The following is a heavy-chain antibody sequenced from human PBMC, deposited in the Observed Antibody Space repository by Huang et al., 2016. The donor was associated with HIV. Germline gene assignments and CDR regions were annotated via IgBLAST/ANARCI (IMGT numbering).Heavy chain of an antibody. CDR2: IYYSGST. CDR3: ARNWGSDGGDY. D-gene: IGHD7-27*01. Sequence: QLQLQESGPGLVKPSETLSLTCTVSGGSISSSSYYWGWIRQPPGKGLEWFGSIYYSGSTYYNPSLKRRVTISVDTSKNQFSLKLSSVTAADTAVYYCARNWGSDGGDYWGQGTLVTVSS. CDR1: GGSISSSSYY. V-gene: IGHV4-39*01. J-gene: IGHJ4*02.